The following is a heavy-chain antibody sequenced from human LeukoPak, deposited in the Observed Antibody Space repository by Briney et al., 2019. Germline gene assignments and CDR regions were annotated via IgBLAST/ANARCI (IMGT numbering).Heavy chain of an antibody. CDR3: AKGQRRNIDYDPNFDN. CDR1: GFTFSNYA. D-gene: IGHD4-17*01. Sequence: PGGSLRLSCPAPGFTFSNYAMSWVRQAPGKGLEWVSTISGSGVITYYTDSVKGRFTISRDNSKNTVYLQMNSLRGEDTAVYYCAKGQRRNIDYDPNFDNWGQGTLVTVSS. V-gene: IGHV3-23*01. CDR2: ISGSGVIT. J-gene: IGHJ4*02.